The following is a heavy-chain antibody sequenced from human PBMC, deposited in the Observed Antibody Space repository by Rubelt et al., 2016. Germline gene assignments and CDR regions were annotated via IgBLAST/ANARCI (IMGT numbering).Heavy chain of an antibody. CDR2: VYYSGSA. J-gene: IGHJ6*02. D-gene: IGHD2-15*01. CDR3: GRQSGEVVGYYYYGMDV. CDR1: GGSIRSSGYY. Sequence: QLQLQESGPGLVEPSETLSLTCTVSGGSIRSSGYYWGWIRQPPGKGLEWIGSVYYSGSAYDSPSIKRRVTISVDTSKNKFSLRLRLVTVAETAGYDWGRQSGEVVGYYYYGMDVWGQGTTVIVSS. V-gene: IGHV4-39*01.